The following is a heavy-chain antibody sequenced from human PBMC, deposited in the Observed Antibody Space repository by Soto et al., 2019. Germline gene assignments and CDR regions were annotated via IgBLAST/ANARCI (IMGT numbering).Heavy chain of an antibody. J-gene: IGHJ4*02. CDR3: AHRVLPAVFGLVTTTAIYFDF. V-gene: IGHV2-5*02. CDR1: GFSLTTSGVG. CDR2: IYWDDDK. D-gene: IGHD3-3*01. Sequence: QSTLNESGPTVVKPTETLPLTCTFPGFSLTTSGVGVGWARQSPGKAPEWLAFIYWDDDKRYSTSLKRRLTTTKDTSKNQVVLTMANVDPADTATYYCAHRVLPAVFGLVTTTAIYFDFWGQGTPVVVSS.